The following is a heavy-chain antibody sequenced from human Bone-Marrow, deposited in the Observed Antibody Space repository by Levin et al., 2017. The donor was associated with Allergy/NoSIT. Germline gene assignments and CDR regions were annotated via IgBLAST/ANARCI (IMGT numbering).Heavy chain of an antibody. CDR3: ARYYIAAATAYYFDY. D-gene: IGHD6-13*01. CDR2: IFRGGST. CDR1: GFTVSSNC. V-gene: IGHV3-53*01. J-gene: IGHJ4*02. Sequence: GGSLRLSCAASGFTVSSNCMSWVRQAPGKGLEWVSVIFRGGSTYYADSVKGRFTISRDDSKNTLYLQMNSLRAEDTAVYYCARYYIAAATAYYFDYWGQGTLVTVSS.